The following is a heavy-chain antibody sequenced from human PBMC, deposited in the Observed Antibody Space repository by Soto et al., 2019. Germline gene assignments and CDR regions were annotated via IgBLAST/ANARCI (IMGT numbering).Heavy chain of an antibody. CDR3: ARGEHCSGGSCYSYYFDY. V-gene: IGHV4-31*03. CDR1: GGSISSGGYY. CDR2: IYYSGST. D-gene: IGHD2-15*01. J-gene: IGHJ4*02. Sequence: SETLSLTCTVSGGSISSGGYYWSWIRQHPGKGLEWIGYIYYSGSTYYNPSLKSRVTISEDTSKNQFSLKLSSVTAADTAVYYCARGEHCSGGSCYSYYFDYWGRGTLVTVSS.